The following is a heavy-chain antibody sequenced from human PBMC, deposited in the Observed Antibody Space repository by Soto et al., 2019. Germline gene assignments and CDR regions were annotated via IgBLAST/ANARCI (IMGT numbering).Heavy chain of an antibody. J-gene: IGHJ6*02. Sequence: QVRLVQSGAEVKKPGSSVKVSCKTSGASFNNNGIGWVRQAPGHGLGWLGGVSPTFRISNFARKIQGRISMTAEASTGTVNMELSSLSSEVTAQYWGARVLYYGSGSYSPYGMDVWGQGTTVTVSS. CDR1: GASFNNNG. D-gene: IGHD3-10*01. V-gene: IGHV1-69*01. CDR3: ARVLYYGSGSYSPYGMDV. CDR2: VSPTFRIS.